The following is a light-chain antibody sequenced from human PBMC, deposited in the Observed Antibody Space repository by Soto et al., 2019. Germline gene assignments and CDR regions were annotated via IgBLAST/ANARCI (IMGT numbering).Light chain of an antibody. CDR3: QQYGSSPGT. CDR1: QSVSSY. J-gene: IGKJ1*01. CDR2: DAS. V-gene: IGKV3-11*01. Sequence: EIVLTQSPATLSLSPGERATLSCRASQSVSSYLAWYQQKPGQAPRLLIYDASNRATGIPARFSGSGSGTDFTLTISSLEREDFAVYYCQQYGSSPGTFGQGTKVDIK.